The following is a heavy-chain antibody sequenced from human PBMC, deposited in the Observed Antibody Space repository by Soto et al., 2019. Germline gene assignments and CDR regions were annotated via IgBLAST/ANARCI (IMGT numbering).Heavy chain of an antibody. Sequence: GASVKVSCKASGGTFSSYAISWVRQAPGQGLEWMGGIIPIFGTANYAQKFQGRVTITADESTSTAYIELSSLRSEDTAVYYCARWAAEYDSSGYSHWGQGTLVTVSS. V-gene: IGHV1-69*13. D-gene: IGHD3-22*01. CDR2: IIPIFGTA. CDR3: ARWAAEYDSSGYSH. CDR1: GGTFSSYA. J-gene: IGHJ4*02.